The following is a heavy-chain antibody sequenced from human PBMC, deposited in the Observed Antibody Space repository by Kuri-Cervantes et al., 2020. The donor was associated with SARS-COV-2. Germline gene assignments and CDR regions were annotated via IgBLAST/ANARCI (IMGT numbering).Heavy chain of an antibody. CDR1: GGSISSSSYY. J-gene: IGHJ4*02. CDR2: IYYSGST. CDR3: ARETYGPLGTIFGVPGVPYFDY. Sequence: SETLSLTCTVSGGSISSSSYYWGWIRQPPGKGLEWIGSIYYSGSTYYNPSLKSRVTISVDTSKNQFSLKLSSVTAADTAVYYCARETYGPLGTIFGVPGVPYFDYWGQGTLVTVSS. D-gene: IGHD3-3*01. V-gene: IGHV4-39*07.